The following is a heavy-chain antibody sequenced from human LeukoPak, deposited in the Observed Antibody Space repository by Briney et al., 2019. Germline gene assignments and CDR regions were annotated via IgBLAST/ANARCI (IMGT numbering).Heavy chain of an antibody. D-gene: IGHD2-15*01. Sequence: SETLSLTCTVSGGSISSYYWSWIRQPPGKGLEWIGYIYYSGSTNYNPSLKSRITISLDTSKNQFSLRLSSVTAADTAVYYCAGGGDKAKTGYWGQGTLVTASS. V-gene: IGHV4-59*08. CDR3: AGGGDKAKTGY. CDR2: IYYSGST. CDR1: GGSISSYY. J-gene: IGHJ4*02.